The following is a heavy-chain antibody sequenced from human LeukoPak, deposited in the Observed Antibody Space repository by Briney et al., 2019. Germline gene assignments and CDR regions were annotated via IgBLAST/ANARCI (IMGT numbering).Heavy chain of an antibody. V-gene: IGHV3-9*01. CDR1: GFTFDDYA. Sequence: SLRLSCAASGFTFDDYAMHWVRQAPGKGLEWVSGISWNSGSIGYADSVKGRFTISRDNAKNSLYLQMNSLRAEDTALYYCVKGSSVSNPNFDYWGQGTLVTVSS. CDR2: ISWNSGSI. J-gene: IGHJ4*02. CDR3: VKGSSVSNPNFDY. D-gene: IGHD1-14*01.